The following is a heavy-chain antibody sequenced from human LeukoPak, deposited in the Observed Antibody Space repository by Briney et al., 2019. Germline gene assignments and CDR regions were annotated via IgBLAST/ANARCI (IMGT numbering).Heavy chain of an antibody. CDR1: GFTFNDYA. V-gene: IGHV3-23*05. J-gene: IGHJ4*02. CDR3: ARSVPDYTRFDY. D-gene: IGHD4-11*01. CDR2: FKTKYNQV. Sequence: GGSLRLSCVASGFTFNDYAMNWVRQAPGKGLEWVSTFKTKYNQVYYAESVRGRFTISTGNSKKTVYLQMNSLRAEDTALYYCARSVPDYTRFDYWGQGALVTVSS.